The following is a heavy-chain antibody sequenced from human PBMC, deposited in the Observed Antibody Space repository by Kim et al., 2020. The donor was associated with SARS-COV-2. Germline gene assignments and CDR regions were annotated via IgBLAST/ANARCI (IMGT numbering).Heavy chain of an antibody. CDR3: ARVRPMYSKYMGYYYHYGMAV. D-gene: IGHD4-4*01. CDR2: LSFDGTDS. J-gene: IGHJ6*02. Sequence: GGSLRLSCAASGFTFNNFAMHWVRQAPGKGLEWLAVLSFDGTDSYHAESVKGRFTISRDNSKNTLFLQMNSLRPDDAGVYYCARVRPMYSKYMGYYYHYGMAVWGQGTSVT. CDR1: GFTFNNFA. V-gene: IGHV3-30-3*01.